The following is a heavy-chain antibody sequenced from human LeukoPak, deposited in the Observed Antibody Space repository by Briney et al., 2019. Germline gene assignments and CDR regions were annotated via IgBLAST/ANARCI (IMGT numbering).Heavy chain of an antibody. CDR2: IYYSGST. CDR1: GGSISSSSYY. D-gene: IGHD1-7*01. V-gene: IGHV4-39*07. J-gene: IGHJ3*02. Sequence: SETLSLTCTVSGGSISSSSYYWGWIRQPPGKGLEWIGSIYYSGSTYYNPSLKSRVTISVDTSKNQFSLKLSSVTAADTAVYYCARGPHWNYWESAFDIWGQGTMVTVSS. CDR3: ARGPHWNYWESAFDI.